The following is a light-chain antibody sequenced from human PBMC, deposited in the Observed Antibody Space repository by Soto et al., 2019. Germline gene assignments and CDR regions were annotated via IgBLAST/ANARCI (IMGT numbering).Light chain of an antibody. J-gene: IGLJ1*01. CDR1: SSDVGGYNY. V-gene: IGLV2-14*01. CDR2: EVS. Sequence: QSVLTHPASVSGSPGQSITISCTGTSSDVGGYNYVSWYQQHPGRAPKLMIYEVSNRPSGVSNRFSGSKSGNTASLTISGLQAEDEADYYCSSYTSSTTYVFGNGTKVTV. CDR3: SSYTSSTTYV.